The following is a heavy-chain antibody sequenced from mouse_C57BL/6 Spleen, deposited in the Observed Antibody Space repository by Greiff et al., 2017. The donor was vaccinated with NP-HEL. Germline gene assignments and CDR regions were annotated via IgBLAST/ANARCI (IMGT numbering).Heavy chain of an antibody. J-gene: IGHJ2*01. V-gene: IGHV1-50*01. CDR1: GYTFTSYW. Sequence: VQLQQPGAELVKPGASVKLSCKASGYTFTSYWMQWVKQRPGQGLEWIGEIDPSDSYTNYNQKFKGKATLTVDTSSSTAYMQLSSLTSEDSAVYYCARGDSSGHFDYWGQGTTLTVSS. CDR2: IDPSDSYT. D-gene: IGHD3-2*02. CDR3: ARGDSSGHFDY.